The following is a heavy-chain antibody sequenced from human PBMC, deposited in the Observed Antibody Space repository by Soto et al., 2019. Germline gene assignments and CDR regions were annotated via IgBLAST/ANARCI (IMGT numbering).Heavy chain of an antibody. J-gene: IGHJ5*02. CDR1: GGTFSSYA. Sequence: SVKVSCKASGGTFSSYAISWVRQAPGQGLEWMGGIIPIFGTANYAQKFQGRVTITADESTSTAYMELSSLRSEDTAVYYCAREGSSSCSSTSCRYRFDPWGRGTLVTVSS. CDR2: IIPIFGTA. V-gene: IGHV1-69*13. CDR3: AREGSSSCSSTSCRYRFDP. D-gene: IGHD2-2*01.